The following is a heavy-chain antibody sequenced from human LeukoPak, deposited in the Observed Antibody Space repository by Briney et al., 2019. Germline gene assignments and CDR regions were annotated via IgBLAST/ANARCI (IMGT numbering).Heavy chain of an antibody. V-gene: IGHV1-69*13. J-gene: IGHJ6*03. CDR2: IIPIFGTA. CDR1: GGTFTSYA. D-gene: IGHD3-3*01. CDR3: ARVRGITIFGVAHYYYYMDV. Sequence: SVKVSCKASGGTFTSYAISWVRQAPGRGLEWMGGIIPIFGTANYAQKFQGGVTITADESTSTAYMELSSLRSEDTAVYYCARVRGITIFGVAHYYYYMDVWGKGTTVTVSS.